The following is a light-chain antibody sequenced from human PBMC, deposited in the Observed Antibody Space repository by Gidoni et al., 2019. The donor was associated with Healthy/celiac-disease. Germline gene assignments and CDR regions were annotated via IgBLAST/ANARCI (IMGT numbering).Light chain of an antibody. CDR1: KSVSSY. J-gene: IGKJ5*01. CDR3: QQRSNWPPSIT. CDR2: DAS. V-gene: IGKV3-11*01. Sequence: EIVLTQSPATLSLSPVERATLSCRASKSVSSYLAWYQQKPGQAPRLLIYDASNRATGIPARFSGSGSGTDFTLTISSLEPEDFAVYYCQQRSNWPPSITFGQGTRLEIK.